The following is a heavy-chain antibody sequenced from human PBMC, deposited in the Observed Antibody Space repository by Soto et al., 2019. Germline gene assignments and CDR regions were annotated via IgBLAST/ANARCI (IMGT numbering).Heavy chain of an antibody. V-gene: IGHV1-46*01. J-gene: IGHJ5*02. CDR2: INPSGGST. D-gene: IGHD2-15*01. Sequence: ASVKVSCKASGYTFTSYYMHWVRQAPGQGLEWMGIINPSGGSTSYAQQCTGRVTMTREPSKSTVDMELNXLGTGXXXGYYXVRAGGGGTSSWKCVDPWGXXTLVTVSS. CDR1: GYTFTSYY. CDR3: VRAGGGGTSSWKCVDP.